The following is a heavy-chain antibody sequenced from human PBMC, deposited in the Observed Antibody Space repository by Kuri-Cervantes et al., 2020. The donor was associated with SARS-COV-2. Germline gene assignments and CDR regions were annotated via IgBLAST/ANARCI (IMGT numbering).Heavy chain of an antibody. J-gene: IGHJ4*02. D-gene: IGHD3-3*01. CDR3: ARITTLRFLEPYYFDY. V-gene: IGHV2-26*01. CDR1: GFSLTTSGMG. Sequence: SGPTLVKPTQTLTLTCTFTGFSLTTSGMGVSWIRQPPGKALEWLAHIFSNDEKSYSTSLKSRLTISKDTSKSQVVLTMTNMDPVDTATYYCARITTLRFLEPYYFDYWGQGTLVTVSS. CDR2: IFSNDEK.